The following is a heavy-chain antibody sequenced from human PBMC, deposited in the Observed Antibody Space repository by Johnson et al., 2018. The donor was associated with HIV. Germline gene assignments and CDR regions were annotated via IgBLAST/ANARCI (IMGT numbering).Heavy chain of an antibody. V-gene: IGHV3-30*02. CDR3: ARSPDAFDI. CDR2: IRYDGSNK. J-gene: IGHJ3*02. CDR1: GFTFSSYG. Sequence: QEQLVESGGGVVQPGGSLRLSCAASGFTFSSYGMHWVRQAPGKGLEWVAFIRYDGSNKYYADSVKGRFTISRDNSKNSLYLQMNSLRAEDTAVYYCARSPDAFDIWGLGTMVTVSS.